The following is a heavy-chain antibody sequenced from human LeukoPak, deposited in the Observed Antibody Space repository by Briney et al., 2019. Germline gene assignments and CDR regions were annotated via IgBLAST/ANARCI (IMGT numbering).Heavy chain of an antibody. D-gene: IGHD3-9*01. J-gene: IGHJ4*02. V-gene: IGHV3-30*18. CDR3: AKGIYDILTGPGY. Sequence: GGSLRLSCAASGFTFSSYGMHWVRQAPGKGLEWVAVISYDGSNKYYADSVMGRFTISRDNSKNTLYLQMNSLRAEDTAVYYCAKGIYDILTGPGYWGQGTLVTVSS. CDR2: ISYDGSNK. CDR1: GFTFSSYG.